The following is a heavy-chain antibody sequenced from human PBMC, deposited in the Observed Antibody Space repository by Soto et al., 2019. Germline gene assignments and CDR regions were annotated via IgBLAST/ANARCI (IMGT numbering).Heavy chain of an antibody. CDR2: IYYSGST. CDR3: ARVYYGSGSYSNWFDP. J-gene: IGHJ5*02. CDR1: GGSISSYY. D-gene: IGHD3-10*01. Sequence: QVQLQESGPGLVKPSETLSLTCTVSGGSISSYYRSWIRQPPGKGLECIGYIYYSGSTNYNPSLKSRVTISVDTSKSQFSLKQSSVTAADTAVYYCARVYYGSGSYSNWFDPWGQGTLVTVST. V-gene: IGHV4-59*01.